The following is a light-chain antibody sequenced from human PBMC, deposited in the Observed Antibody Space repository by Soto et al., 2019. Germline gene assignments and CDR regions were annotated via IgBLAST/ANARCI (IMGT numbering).Light chain of an antibody. V-gene: IGKV3-15*01. CDR2: GAS. CDR1: QSVSSSY. CDR3: HKYHGWPWK. J-gene: IGKJ1*01. Sequence: EIVLTQSPGTLSFSPLEIATLSFSSSQSVSSSYLAWYQHKPGQAPRLLIHGASTRATGVPARFSGSGSGTEFTLTITGLQSEDSAIYYCHKYHGWPWKFGQGTKVDIK.